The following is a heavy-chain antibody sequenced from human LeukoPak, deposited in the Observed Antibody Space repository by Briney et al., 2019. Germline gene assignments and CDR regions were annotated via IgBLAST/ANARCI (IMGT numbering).Heavy chain of an antibody. CDR1: GFTFSNAW. CDR3: TTDVDRYSGSYWRSDAFDI. Sequence: GGSLRLSCAASGFTFSNAWMSWVRQAPGKGLEWVGRIKSKTDGGTTDYAAPVKGKFTISRDDSKNTLYLQMNSLKTEDTAVYYCTTDVDRYSGSYWRSDAFDIWGQGTMVTVSS. V-gene: IGHV3-15*01. J-gene: IGHJ3*02. D-gene: IGHD1-26*01. CDR2: IKSKTDGGTT.